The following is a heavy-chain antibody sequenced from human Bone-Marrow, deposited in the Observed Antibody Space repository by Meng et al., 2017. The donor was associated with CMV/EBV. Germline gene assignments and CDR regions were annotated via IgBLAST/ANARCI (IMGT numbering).Heavy chain of an antibody. CDR3: ARDVRWLSSWDAFDI. V-gene: IGHV1-18*01. CDR2: ISAYNGNT. J-gene: IGHJ3*02. CDR1: GYTFTSYG. D-gene: IGHD6-13*01. Sequence: ASVKVSCKASGYTFTSYGISWVRQAPGQGLEWMGWISAYNGNTNYAQKLQGRVTMTTDTSTSTANMELRSLRSDDTAVYYCARDVRWLSSWDAFDIWGQGTMVTVSS.